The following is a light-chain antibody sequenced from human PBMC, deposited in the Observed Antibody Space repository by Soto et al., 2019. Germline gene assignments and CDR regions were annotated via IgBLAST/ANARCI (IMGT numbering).Light chain of an antibody. CDR1: SSNIGTNT. CDR3: AAWDDSLNAWL. Sequence: QLVLTQSPSASGTPGQRVTISCSGSSSNIGTNTVNWYQQLPGTAPKLLFYRNNQRPSGVPDRFSGSKSGTSASLAIGGLQSEDEADYYCAAWDDSLNAWLFGGGTKLTVL. V-gene: IGLV1-44*01. J-gene: IGLJ3*02. CDR2: RNN.